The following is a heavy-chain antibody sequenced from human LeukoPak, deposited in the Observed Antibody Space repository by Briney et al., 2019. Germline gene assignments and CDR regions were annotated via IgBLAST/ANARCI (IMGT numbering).Heavy chain of an antibody. Sequence: PGGSLRLSCEASGFTFGTFWMSWVRQAPGKGLEWVGNIKHDGSEKYYVDSVKGRFTISRDNAKNSLYLHMNSLRAEDTAVYYCARDRFKEYGDTELGYWGQGILVTVSS. J-gene: IGHJ4*02. CDR2: IKHDGSEK. D-gene: IGHD4-17*01. CDR3: ARDRFKEYGDTELGY. V-gene: IGHV3-7*01. CDR1: GFTFGTFW.